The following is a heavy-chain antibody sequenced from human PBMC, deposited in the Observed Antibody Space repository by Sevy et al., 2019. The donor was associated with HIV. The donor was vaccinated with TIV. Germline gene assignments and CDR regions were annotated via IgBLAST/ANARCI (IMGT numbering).Heavy chain of an antibody. J-gene: IGHJ4*02. CDR2: LYLGGST. CDR3: ARGKHISDYYGSFDY. CDR1: GLIVSSNF. D-gene: IGHD3-3*01. V-gene: IGHV3-53*01. Sequence: GGSLRLSCAASGLIVSSNFMSWVRQAPGKGLEWVSVLYLGGSTYYAGSVKGRFTISRDDSKNTLYLQMNSLRAEDTAVYFCARGKHISDYYGSFDYWGQGTLVTVSS.